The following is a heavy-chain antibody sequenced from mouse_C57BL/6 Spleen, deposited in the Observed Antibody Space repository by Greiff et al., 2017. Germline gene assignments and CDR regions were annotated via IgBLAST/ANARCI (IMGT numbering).Heavy chain of an antibody. D-gene: IGHD2-3*01. CDR1: GYTFTSYG. V-gene: IGHV1-81*01. J-gene: IGHJ4*01. CDR2: IYPRSGNT. Sequence: QVQLQQSGAELVRPGASVKLSCKASGYTFTSYGISWVKQRTGQGLEWIGEIYPRSGNTYYNEKFKGKATLTADKSSSTAYMELRSLTSEDSAVXFFARRGDLDGYNYAMDYWGQGTSVTVSS. CDR3: ARRGDLDGYNYAMDY.